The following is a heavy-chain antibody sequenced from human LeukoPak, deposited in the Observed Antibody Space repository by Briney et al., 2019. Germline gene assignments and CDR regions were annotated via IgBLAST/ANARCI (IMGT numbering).Heavy chain of an antibody. V-gene: IGHV3-23*01. CDR3: AKDHIVVVVAATLLFDY. Sequence: PGGSLRLSCAVSGFTYSSYAMSWVRQAPGKVLEWVSAISGSGGSTYYADSVKGRFTISRDNSKNTLYLQMNSLRAEDTAVYYCAKDHIVVVVAATLLFDYWGQGTLVTVSS. D-gene: IGHD2-15*01. CDR2: ISGSGGST. CDR1: GFTYSSYA. J-gene: IGHJ4*02.